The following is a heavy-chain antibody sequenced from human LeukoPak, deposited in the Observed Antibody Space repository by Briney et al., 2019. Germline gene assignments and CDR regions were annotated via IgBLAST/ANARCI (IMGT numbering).Heavy chain of an antibody. CDR3: ARGVPRNIVVVTAILDY. J-gene: IGHJ4*02. V-gene: IGHV4-4*02. CDR1: GGSISSSSW. D-gene: IGHD2-21*02. Sequence: SGTLSLTCTVSGGSISSSSWWTWVRQPPGKGLEWIGDVSHSGSTNYNPSLKSRVTISVDTSKNQFSLKLSSVTAADTAVYYCARGVPRNIVVVTAILDYWGQGTLVTVSS. CDR2: VSHSGST.